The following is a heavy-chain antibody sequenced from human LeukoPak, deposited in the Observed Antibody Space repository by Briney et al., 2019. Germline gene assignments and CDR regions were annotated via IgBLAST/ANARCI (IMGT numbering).Heavy chain of an antibody. D-gene: IGHD5-12*01. CDR1: GGSISSSNW. CDR2: IYHSGST. V-gene: IGHV4-4*02. Sequence: SGTLSLTCAVSGGSISSSNWWSWVRQPPGKGLEWIGEIYHSGSTNYNPSLKSRVAVSVDTSKNQFSLKLSSVTAADTAIYYCARGYGGYDWVFESWGQGTLVTVSS. CDR3: ARGYGGYDWVFES. J-gene: IGHJ4*02.